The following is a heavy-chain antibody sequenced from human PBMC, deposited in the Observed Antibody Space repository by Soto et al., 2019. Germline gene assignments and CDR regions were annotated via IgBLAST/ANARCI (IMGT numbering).Heavy chain of an antibody. CDR2: INPNSGGT. CDR1: GYTFTGYY. V-gene: IGHV1-2*04. CDR3: ARAAMAVGYYYYMDV. D-gene: IGHD5-18*01. J-gene: IGHJ6*03. Sequence: QVQLVQSGAEVKKPGASVKVSCKASGYTFTGYYMHWVRQAPGQGLEWMGWINPNSGGTNYAQKFQGWVTMPRDTSISTAYMELSRLRSDDTAVYYCARAAMAVGYYYYMDVWGKGTTVTVSS.